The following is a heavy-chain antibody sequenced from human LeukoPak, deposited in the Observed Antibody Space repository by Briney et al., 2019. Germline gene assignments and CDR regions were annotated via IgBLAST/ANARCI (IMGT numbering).Heavy chain of an antibody. Sequence: GGSLRLSCAASGFTFSNYAMSWVRQAPGKGLEWVSAISGSGGNTKYADSVKGRFTISRDNSKNTLYLQMNSLRADDTAVYYCAKEGYTGYYTGVDYWGQGTLVTVSS. V-gene: IGHV3-23*01. D-gene: IGHD3-9*01. CDR3: AKEGYTGYYTGVDY. CDR2: ISGSGGNT. CDR1: GFTFSNYA. J-gene: IGHJ4*02.